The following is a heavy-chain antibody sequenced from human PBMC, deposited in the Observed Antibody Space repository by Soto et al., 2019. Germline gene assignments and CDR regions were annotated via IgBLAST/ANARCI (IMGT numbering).Heavy chain of an antibody. D-gene: IGHD3-22*01. V-gene: IGHV4-31*03. J-gene: IGHJ1*01. CDR2: IYYSGST. Sequence: SETLSLTCTVSGGSISSGGYYWSWIRQHPGKGLEWIGYIYYSGSTYYNPSLKSRVTISVDTSKNQFSLKLSSVTAADTAVYYCARGERDSSGYYYDPFQHWGKGTRGTVS. CDR3: ARGERDSSGYYYDPFQH. CDR1: GGSISSGGYY.